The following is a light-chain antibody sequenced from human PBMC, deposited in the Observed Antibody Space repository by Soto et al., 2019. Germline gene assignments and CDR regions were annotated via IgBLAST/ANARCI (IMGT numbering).Light chain of an antibody. CDR3: NSFSASDIVV. CDR2: EVT. V-gene: IGLV2-8*01. J-gene: IGLJ2*01. CDR1: SSDVGTYDY. Sequence: SVLTQPPSASGSPGQSVTISCTGNSSDVGTYDYVSWFQHQPGKAPKLIIFEVTKRPSGVPDRFSGSKSGDTASLTVSGLQAEDEADYYCNSFSASDIVVFGGGTKLTVL.